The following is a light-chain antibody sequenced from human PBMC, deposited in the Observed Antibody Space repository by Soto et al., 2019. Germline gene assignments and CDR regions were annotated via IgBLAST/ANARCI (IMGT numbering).Light chain of an antibody. Sequence: DIKMNLSPSSVSASVGDRVTITCRASQGIRNDLGWYQQKPGKAPKLLIYAASTLQSGVPSRFSGSGSGTDFTLTISSLQPDDFATYYCQYYNTFSGTFGQGTKVDIK. CDR2: AAS. J-gene: IGKJ1*01. CDR1: QGIRND. V-gene: IGKV1-17*01. CDR3: QYYNTFSGT.